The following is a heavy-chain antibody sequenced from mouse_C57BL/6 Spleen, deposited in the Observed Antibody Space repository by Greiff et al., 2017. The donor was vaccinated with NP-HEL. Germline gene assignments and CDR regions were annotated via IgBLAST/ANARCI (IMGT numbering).Heavy chain of an antibody. J-gene: IGHJ2*01. CDR2: IHPNSGST. Sequence: QVQLQQSGAELVKPGASVKLSCKASGYTFTSYWMHWVKQRPGQGLEWIGMIHPNSGSTNYNEKFKSKATLTVDKSSSTAYMQLSSLTSEDSAVYYCARESSGYDFDYWGQGTTLTVSS. CDR3: ARESSGYDFDY. D-gene: IGHD3-2*02. CDR1: GYTFTSYW. V-gene: IGHV1-64*01.